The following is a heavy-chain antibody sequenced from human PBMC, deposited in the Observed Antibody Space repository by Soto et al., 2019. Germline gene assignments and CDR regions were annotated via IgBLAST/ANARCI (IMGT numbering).Heavy chain of an antibody. CDR2: IYHSGSP. J-gene: IGHJ4*02. D-gene: IGHD5-12*01. V-gene: IGHV4-34*01. CDR1: GGSFSGYY. Sequence: SETLSLTCAVYGGSFSGYYWTWIRQRPGTGLEWIGDIYHSGSPNYTPSLKSRVTISVDTSKNQFSLKLSSVTAADTAVYYCASRSGYDTNWGQGTLVTVSS. CDR3: ASRSGYDTN.